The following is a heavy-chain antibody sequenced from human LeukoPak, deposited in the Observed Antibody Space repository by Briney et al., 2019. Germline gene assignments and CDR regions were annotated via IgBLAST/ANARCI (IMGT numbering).Heavy chain of an antibody. CDR3: ARGGGGLGH. J-gene: IGHJ5*02. CDR2: IKGDGSST. V-gene: IGHV3-74*01. D-gene: IGHD3-16*01. Sequence: GGSLRLSCAASGFTFSSFWMHWVRQAPGKGLEWVSSIKGDGSSTNYADSVKGRFTISRDNAKNTLYLQMNSLRAEDTAVYYCARGGGGLGHWGQGTLVTVSS. CDR1: GFTFSSFW.